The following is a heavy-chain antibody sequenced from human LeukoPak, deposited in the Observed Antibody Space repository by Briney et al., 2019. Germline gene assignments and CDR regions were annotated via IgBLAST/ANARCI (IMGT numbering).Heavy chain of an antibody. V-gene: IGHV4-61*02. J-gene: IGHJ4*02. D-gene: IGHD3-10*01. CDR3: ARVGGSGSLRTFDY. CDR1: GGSISSGSYY. Sequence: SQTLSLTCTVSGGSISSGSYYWGWIRQPAGKGLEWIGRIYTSGSTNCNPSLKSRVTISVDTSKNQFSLKLNSVTAADTAVYYCARVGGSGSLRTFDYWGQGTLVTVSS. CDR2: IYTSGST.